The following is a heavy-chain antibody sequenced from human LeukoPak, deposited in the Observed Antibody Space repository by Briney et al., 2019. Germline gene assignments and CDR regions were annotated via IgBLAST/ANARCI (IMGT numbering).Heavy chain of an antibody. CDR3: AREGYCSGMDV. D-gene: IGHD2-21*01. V-gene: IGHV3-74*01. CDR2: INHDGSTT. CDR1: GFTFSSDW. J-gene: IGHJ6*02. Sequence: GGSLRLSCAASGFTFSSDWMHWVRQAAGKELVWVSRINHDGSTTAYADSVKGRFTISRDNAKNTLYLQMNSLRAEDTAVYYCAREGYCSGMDVWGQGTTVTVSS.